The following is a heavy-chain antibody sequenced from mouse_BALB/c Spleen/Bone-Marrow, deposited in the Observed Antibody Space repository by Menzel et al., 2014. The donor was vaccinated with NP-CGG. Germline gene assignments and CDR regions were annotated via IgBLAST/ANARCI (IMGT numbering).Heavy chain of an antibody. D-gene: IGHD2-4*01. Sequence: VQLQQSGAELVKPGASVKLSCKASGYTFXSYWMHWVKQRPGQGLEWIGEINPSNGRTNYNEKFKTKATLTVDKSSNTAYMQLSRLTSEDSAVYYCARKGADYEDYWGQGTTLTVSS. CDR1: GYTFXSYW. CDR2: INPSNGRT. CDR3: ARKGADYEDY. V-gene: IGHV1S81*02. J-gene: IGHJ2*01.